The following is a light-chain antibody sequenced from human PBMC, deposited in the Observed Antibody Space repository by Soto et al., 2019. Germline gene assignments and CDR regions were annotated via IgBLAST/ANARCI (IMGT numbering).Light chain of an antibody. CDR1: NSDVGGYNS. CDR2: SVT. V-gene: IGLV2-11*01. Sequence: QSGLTQPRSVSGSPGQSVTSSCSGTNSDVGGYNSVAWYQQKPGEAPKLLLYSVTKRPSGVPDRFSGSKSGNMASLIISGLQAEDEADYYCCSYAGSSTNYVFGTGTKVTVL. J-gene: IGLJ1*01. CDR3: CSYAGSSTNYV.